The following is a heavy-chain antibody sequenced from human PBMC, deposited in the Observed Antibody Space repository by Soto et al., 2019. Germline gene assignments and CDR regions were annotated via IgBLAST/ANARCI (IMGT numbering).Heavy chain of an antibody. CDR2: IGGGGSTT. CDR1: GFTFRSYA. D-gene: IGHD5-18*01. Sequence: GGSLRLSCAASGFTFRSYAMNWVRQAPGKGLEWVSGIGGGGSTTYYADSVKGRLTISRDNSKNTLYLQMNNLRAEDTALYYCLKGSGSSFGRAAWFDHWGQVTLVTVFS. CDR3: LKGSGSSFGRAAWFDH. V-gene: IGHV3-23*01. J-gene: IGHJ5*02.